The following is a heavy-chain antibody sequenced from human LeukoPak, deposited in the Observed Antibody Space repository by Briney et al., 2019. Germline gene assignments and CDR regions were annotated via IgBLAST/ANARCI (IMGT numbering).Heavy chain of an antibody. V-gene: IGHV3-48*01. CDR1: GFTFSSYS. CDR3: ARANAREDRYYYYYMDV. CDR2: ISSSSSTI. Sequence: GGSLRLSCAVSGFTFSSYSMNWVRQAPGKGLEWVSYISSSSSTIYYADSVKGRFTISRDNAKNSLYLQMNSLRAEDTAVYYCARANAREDRYYYYYMDVWGKGTTVTVSS. J-gene: IGHJ6*03. D-gene: IGHD2-2*01.